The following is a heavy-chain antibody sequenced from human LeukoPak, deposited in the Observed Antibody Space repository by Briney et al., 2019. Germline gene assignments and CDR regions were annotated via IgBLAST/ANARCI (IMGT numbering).Heavy chain of an antibody. J-gene: IGHJ6*03. CDR3: ARDHYDFWSGSSYYMDV. D-gene: IGHD3-3*01. CDR2: IIPILGIA. CDR1: GGTFSSYT. Sequence: EASVKVSCKASGGTFSSYTISWVRQAPGQGLEWMGRIIPILGIANYAQKSQGRVTITADKSTSTAYMELSSLRSEDTAVYYCARDHYDFWSGSSYYMDVWGKGTTVTVSS. V-gene: IGHV1-69*04.